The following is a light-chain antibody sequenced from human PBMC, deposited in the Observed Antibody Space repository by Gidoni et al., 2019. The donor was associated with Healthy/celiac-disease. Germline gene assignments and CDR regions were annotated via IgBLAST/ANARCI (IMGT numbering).Light chain of an antibody. CDR2: GAS. CDR3: QQYGSSPPWT. Sequence: EIVLTQSPGTLSLSPGERATRSCRASQSVSSSYLAWYQQKPGQAPRLLIYGASSRATGIPDRFSGSGSGTDFTLTISRLEPEDLAVYYCQQYGSSPPWTFGQGTKVEIK. J-gene: IGKJ1*01. CDR1: QSVSSSY. V-gene: IGKV3-20*01.